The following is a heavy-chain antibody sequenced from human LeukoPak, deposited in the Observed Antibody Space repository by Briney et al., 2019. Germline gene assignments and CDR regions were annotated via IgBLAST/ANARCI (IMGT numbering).Heavy chain of an antibody. CDR1: GYTFTSYD. CDR2: MNPNNGNT. V-gene: IGHV1-8*01. J-gene: IGHJ6*03. D-gene: IGHD4-23*01. Sequence: ASVKVSCKASGYTFTSYDINWVRQAPGQGLEWMASMNPNNGNTAYARKFQGRVTMTRDTSIGTAYLELSALRSEDTAVYYCARVGRYGGNSYYYYHMDVWGKGTTVTVSS. CDR3: ARVGRYGGNSYYYYHMDV.